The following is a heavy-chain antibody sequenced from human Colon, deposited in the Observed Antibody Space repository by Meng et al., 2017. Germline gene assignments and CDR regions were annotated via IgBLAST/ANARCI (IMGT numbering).Heavy chain of an antibody. D-gene: IGHD6-19*01. Sequence: ASMKVSCKASGYSFTNYALHWVRQAPGQRLEWMGWIYPGNGNTKYSQKFQGRVTLTRDTSATTVYMELSGLRSEDTAVYYCAGITVAGLGRFFDYWGQGTLVTVSS. CDR1: GYSFTNYA. CDR2: IYPGNGNT. V-gene: IGHV1-3*01. J-gene: IGHJ4*02. CDR3: AGITVAGLGRFFDY.